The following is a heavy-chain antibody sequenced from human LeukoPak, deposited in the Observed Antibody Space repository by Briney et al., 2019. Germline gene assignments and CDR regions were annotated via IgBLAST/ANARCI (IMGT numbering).Heavy chain of an antibody. CDR3: ASAGYCSGGSCYYYYMDV. V-gene: IGHV1-69*15. D-gene: IGHD2-15*01. CDR1: GGTFSSYA. Sequence: WASVKVSCKASGGTFSSYAISWVRQAPGQGLEWMGRIIPIFGTANYAQKFQGRVTITADESTSTAYMELSSLRSEDTAVYYCASAGYCSGGSCYYYYMDVWGKGTTVTVSS. CDR2: IIPIFGTA. J-gene: IGHJ6*03.